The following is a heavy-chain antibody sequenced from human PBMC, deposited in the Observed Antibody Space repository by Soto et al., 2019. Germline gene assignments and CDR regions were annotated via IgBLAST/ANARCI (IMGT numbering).Heavy chain of an antibody. CDR2: IYHSGST. CDR1: GGSISSGGYS. D-gene: IGHD1-26*01. CDR3: ARRGTYPYFDY. Sequence: SETLSLTCAVSGGSISSGGYSWSWIRQPPGKGLEWIGYIYHSGSTNYNPSLKSRVTISVDTSKNQFSLKLSSVTAADTAVYYCARRGTYPYFDYWGQGTLVTVSS. J-gene: IGHJ4*02. V-gene: IGHV4-61*08.